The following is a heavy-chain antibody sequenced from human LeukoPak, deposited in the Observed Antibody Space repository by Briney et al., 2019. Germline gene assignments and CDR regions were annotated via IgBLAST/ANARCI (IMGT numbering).Heavy chain of an antibody. CDR1: GYSISSGYY. CDR3: ARDPLPYGDYVDYYFDY. Sequence: SETLSLTCTVSGYSISSGYYWGWIRQPPGKGLEWIGSIYHSGSTYYNPSLKSRVTISVDTSKNQFSLKLSSVTAADTAVYYCARDPLPYGDYVDYYFDYWGQGTLVTDSS. V-gene: IGHV4-38-2*02. D-gene: IGHD4-17*01. CDR2: IYHSGST. J-gene: IGHJ4*02.